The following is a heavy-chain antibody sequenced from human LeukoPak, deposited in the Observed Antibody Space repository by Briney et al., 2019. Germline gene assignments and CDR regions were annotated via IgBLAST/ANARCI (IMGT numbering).Heavy chain of an antibody. CDR1: GFTFSRYE. CDR3: ARVALDSSGDNYGQGAFDY. CDR2: ISGSGRTI. V-gene: IGHV3-48*03. J-gene: IGHJ4*02. Sequence: PGGSLRLSCAASGFTFSRYEMNWVRQAPGKGLEWLSYISGSGRTIFYGDSVKGRFTISRDNAKNSLYLQINSLRADDTAVYYCARVALDSSGDNYGQGAFDYWGRGTLVTVSS. D-gene: IGHD3-22*01.